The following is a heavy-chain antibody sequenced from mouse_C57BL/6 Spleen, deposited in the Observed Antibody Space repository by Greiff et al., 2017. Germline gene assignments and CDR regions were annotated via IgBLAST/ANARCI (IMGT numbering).Heavy chain of an antibody. J-gene: IGHJ2*01. CDR2: IYPRGGNT. CDR1: GYTFTSYG. D-gene: IGHD1-1*01. CDR3: AREILLRFDY. Sequence: QVQLQQSGAELARPGASVKLSCKASGYTFTSYGISWVKQRTGQGLEWIGGIYPRGGNTNYNEKFKGKATLTADKSSSTAYMELRSLASEDSAVYCCAREILLRFDYWGQGTTVTVSS. V-gene: IGHV1-81*01.